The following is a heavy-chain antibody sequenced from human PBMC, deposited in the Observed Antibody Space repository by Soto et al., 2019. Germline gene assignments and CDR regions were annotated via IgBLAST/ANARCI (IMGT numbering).Heavy chain of an antibody. D-gene: IGHD7-27*01. CDR1: GGSISSYY. J-gene: IGHJ6*02. CDR2: IYYSGST. Sequence: SEPLSLTCPVPGGSISSYYWSWIRQPPGKGLEWIGYIYYSGSTNYNPSLKSRVTISVDTSKNQFSLKLSSVTAADTAVYYCARFPGDSAYYYYYGMDVWGQGTTVTV. V-gene: IGHV4-59*01. CDR3: ARFPGDSAYYYYYGMDV.